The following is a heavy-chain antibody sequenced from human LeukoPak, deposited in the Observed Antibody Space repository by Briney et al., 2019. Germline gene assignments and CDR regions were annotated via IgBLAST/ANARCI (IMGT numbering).Heavy chain of an antibody. CDR2: IYSGGST. Sequence: GGSLRLSCAASGFTVSSNYMSWVRQAPGKGLEWVSVIYSGGSTYYADSVRGRFTSSRDNSKNTLYLQMNSLRAEDTAVYYCARGGRGYSYGSIFDYWGQGPLVTVSS. J-gene: IGHJ4*02. CDR1: GFTVSSNY. D-gene: IGHD5-18*01. V-gene: IGHV3-53*01. CDR3: ARGGRGYSYGSIFDY.